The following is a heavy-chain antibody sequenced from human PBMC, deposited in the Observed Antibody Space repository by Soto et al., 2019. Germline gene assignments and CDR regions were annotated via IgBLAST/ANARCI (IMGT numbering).Heavy chain of an antibody. J-gene: IGHJ6*02. D-gene: IGHD6-19*01. CDR3: ARVAVSYDYYAMDV. CDR1: GGSFNDYY. Sequence: SETLSLTCAVYGGSFNDYYWSWIRQPPAKGLEWIGEINHSGSTNYNPSLKSRVTISVDTSKNQFSLKLSSVTAADTAVYHCARVAVSYDYYAMDVWGQGTTVTVSS. V-gene: IGHV4-34*01. CDR2: INHSGST.